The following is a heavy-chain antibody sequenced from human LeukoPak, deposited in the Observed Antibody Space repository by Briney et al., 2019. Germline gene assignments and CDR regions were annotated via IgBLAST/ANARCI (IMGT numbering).Heavy chain of an antibody. V-gene: IGHV3-30-3*01. CDR3: ARDYYDFWGGPRDV. J-gene: IGHJ6*02. CDR2: ISYDGSNK. D-gene: IGHD3-3*01. Sequence: GGSLRLSWAAAGFTFSSYAMHWVRQAPGKGLEWVAVISYDGSNKYYADSVKGRFTISRDNSKNTLYLQMNSLRAEDAAVYYCARDYYDFWGGPRDVWGQGTTVTVSS. CDR1: GFTFSSYA.